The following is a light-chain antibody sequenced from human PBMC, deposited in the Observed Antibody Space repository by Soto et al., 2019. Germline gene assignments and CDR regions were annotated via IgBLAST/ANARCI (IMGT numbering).Light chain of an antibody. CDR3: QEYTSGPPAT. J-gene: IGKJ4*01. CDR2: GAS. V-gene: IGKV3-15*01. Sequence: EIVLRQSPATLSLSPGERATLSCRASQSVSDNYLAWYQQRPGQAPRLLIFGASTRPTGVPARFSGSGSGTEFTLTISSLQSEDFAVYYCQEYTSGPPATFGGGTKVDIK. CDR1: QSVSDN.